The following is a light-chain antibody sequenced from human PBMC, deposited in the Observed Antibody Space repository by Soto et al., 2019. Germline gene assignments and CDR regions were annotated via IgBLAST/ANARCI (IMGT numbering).Light chain of an antibody. CDR2: DVS. V-gene: IGLV2-14*01. J-gene: IGLJ2*01. CDR1: GSDVGGYNY. CDR3: SSYTSASTPLV. Sequence: QSVLTQPASVSGSPGQSTTISCTGTGSDVGGYNYVSWYQQHPGKAPKVMIYDVSNRPSGVSNRFSGSKSGNTASLTISGLPAEDEADYYCSSYTSASTPLVFGGGTKLTVL.